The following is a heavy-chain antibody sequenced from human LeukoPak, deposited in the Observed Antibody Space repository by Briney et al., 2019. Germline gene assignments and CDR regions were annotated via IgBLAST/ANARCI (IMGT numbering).Heavy chain of an antibody. J-gene: IGHJ4*02. CDR2: VSSSGLTQ. D-gene: IGHD2-2*01. V-gene: IGHV3-11*01. Sequence: GGSLRLTCAASGFTFSDYYINWIRQAPGEGLEWIAYVSSSGLTQYYADSVKGRFSVSRDNAKDSLYLQMNSLRAEDTAVYYCADGVVPAAIASYWGQGTLVTVSS. CDR1: GFTFSDYY. CDR3: ADGVVPAAIASY.